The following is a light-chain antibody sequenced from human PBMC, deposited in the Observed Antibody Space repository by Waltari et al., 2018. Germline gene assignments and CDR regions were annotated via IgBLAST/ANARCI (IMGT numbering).Light chain of an antibody. CDR2: RVS. CDR1: QSLVHSDGNTH. Sequence: DVVMTQSPLSLSVTLGQAASISCKSSQSLVHSDGNTHLNWFHQRPGQSPRRLIYRVSNRDSGVPDRLSGSGSGTDFTLKINKVEAEDVGIYYCMQGTHWPYTFGQGTKLDIK. V-gene: IGKV2-30*02. J-gene: IGKJ2*01. CDR3: MQGTHWPYT.